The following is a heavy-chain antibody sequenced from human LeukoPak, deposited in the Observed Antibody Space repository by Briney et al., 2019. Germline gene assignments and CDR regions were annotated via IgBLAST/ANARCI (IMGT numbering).Heavy chain of an antibody. CDR1: GFSVNNYG. J-gene: IGHJ4*02. V-gene: IGHV3-33*01. CDR2: IWYEGSNE. CDR3: ARDMWGVHGYDFGYNFDS. D-gene: IGHD5-18*01. Sequence: HSGGSLRLSCAASGFSVNNYGMHWVRQAPGKGLEWVAVIWYEGSNEFYTDAVRGRFTISTDTSKNTLHLQMDSLTVEDTAMYYCARDMWGVHGYDFGYNFDSWGQGTLVTVSS.